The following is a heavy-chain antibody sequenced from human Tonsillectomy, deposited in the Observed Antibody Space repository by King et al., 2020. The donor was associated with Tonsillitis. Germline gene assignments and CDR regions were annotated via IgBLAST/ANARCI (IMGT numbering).Heavy chain of an antibody. D-gene: IGHD6-6*01. CDR1: GGSISTYY. CDR2: INYAGFT. CDR3: ARGLEHSREDYFDY. Sequence: QLQESGPGLVKPSETLSLTCTVSGGSISTYYWSWIRQPPGKGLEWLGYINYAGFTSYNPPLKSRVTMSVDRSKNQFSLKVTSVTAADTALYYCARGLEHSREDYFDYWGQGTLVTVSS. V-gene: IGHV4-59*01. J-gene: IGHJ4*02.